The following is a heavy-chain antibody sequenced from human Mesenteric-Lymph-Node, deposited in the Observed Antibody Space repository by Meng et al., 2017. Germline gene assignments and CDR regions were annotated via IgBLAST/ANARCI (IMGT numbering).Heavy chain of an antibody. V-gene: IGHV1-2*02. D-gene: IGHD3-10*01. CDR1: GYTFTGYY. CDR2: INPNSGGT. J-gene: IGHJ4*02. CDR3: AREVYGSGTRDLDY. Sequence: ASVKVSCKASGYTFTGYYMHWVRQAPGQGLEWTGWINPNSGGTNYAQKFQGRVTMTRDTSISTAYMELSRLRSDDTAVYYCAREVYGSGTRDLDYWGQGTLVTVSS.